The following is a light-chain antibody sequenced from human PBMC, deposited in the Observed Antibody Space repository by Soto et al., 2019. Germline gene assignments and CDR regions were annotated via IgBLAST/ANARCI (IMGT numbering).Light chain of an antibody. J-gene: IGKJ1*01. Sequence: DIQMTQSPSTLSASVGDRVTITCRAIQSISSWLAWYQQKPGKAPKLLIYDASSLESGVPSRFSGSGSGTEFTLTISSLKPDDFATYYCQQYNSYSTWTFGQGTKVDIK. CDR1: QSISSW. V-gene: IGKV1-5*01. CDR3: QQYNSYSTWT. CDR2: DAS.